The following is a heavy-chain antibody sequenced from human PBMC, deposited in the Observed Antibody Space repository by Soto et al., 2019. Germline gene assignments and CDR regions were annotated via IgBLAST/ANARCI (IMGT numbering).Heavy chain of an antibody. Sequence: QVQLVQSGAEVKKPGASVKVSCKASGYTFTSYGISWMRQAPGQGLEWMGWISAYNCNTNYAQKLQGRVTMTTDTSTSTAYMELRSLRSDDTAVYYCARDRRWELLRYYFDYWGQGTLVTVSS. CDR1: GYTFTSYG. V-gene: IGHV1-18*04. D-gene: IGHD1-26*01. CDR3: ARDRRWELLRYYFDY. J-gene: IGHJ4*02. CDR2: ISAYNCNT.